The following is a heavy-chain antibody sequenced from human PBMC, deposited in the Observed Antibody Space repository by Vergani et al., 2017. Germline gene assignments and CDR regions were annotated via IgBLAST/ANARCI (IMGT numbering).Heavy chain of an antibody. CDR3: ARDLRLLYNRFDP. CDR2: TWYDGNNK. J-gene: IGHJ5*02. CDR1: GFTFTDYS. D-gene: IGHD1-14*01. Sequence: QAQLVESGGGVVQPGSSLRLSCAASGFTFTDYSMHWVRQAPGKGLEWVAVTWYDGNNKQYADSVKGRFTISRDNSKSTMYLQMNSLRDEDTGVYYCARDLRLLYNRFDPWGQGTLVTVSS. V-gene: IGHV3-33*01.